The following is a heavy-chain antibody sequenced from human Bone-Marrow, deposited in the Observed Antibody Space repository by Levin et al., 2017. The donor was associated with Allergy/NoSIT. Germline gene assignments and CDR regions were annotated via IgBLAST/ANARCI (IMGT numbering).Heavy chain of an antibody. Sequence: PGASLPLSFFSSCFSVRSNYMAWVRQAPGKGLDWVSVIYSGGGSYYGDSVKGRFTISRDNSKNTLFLQMNSLTSEDTAVYYCAKGFMAPVGAYNWFDHWGQGTLVSVSS. CDR1: CFSVRSNY. D-gene: IGHD2-2*01. CDR3: AKGFMAPVGAYNWFDH. CDR2: IYSGGGS. J-gene: IGHJ5*02. V-gene: IGHV3-66*02.